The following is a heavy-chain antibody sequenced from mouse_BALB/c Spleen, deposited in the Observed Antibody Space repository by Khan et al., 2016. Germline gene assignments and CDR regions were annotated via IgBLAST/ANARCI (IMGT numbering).Heavy chain of an antibody. CDR3: ARAGYRYVVPWFAY. V-gene: IGHV4-1*02. Sequence: EVKLLESGGGLVQPGGSLKLSCAASGFDFSRYWMSWVRQAPGNGLEWIGEINPDSSTINYTPSLKDKFIISIDIAKKTLYLQVSYVRAEDTALYYCARAGYRYVVPWFAYWGQGTLVTVSA. CDR1: GFDFSRYW. D-gene: IGHD2-14*01. CDR2: INPDSSTI. J-gene: IGHJ3*01.